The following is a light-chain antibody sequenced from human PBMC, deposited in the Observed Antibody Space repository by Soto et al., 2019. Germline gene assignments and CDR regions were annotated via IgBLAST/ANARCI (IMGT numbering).Light chain of an antibody. CDR2: GAF. CDR1: PSVTNF. V-gene: IGKV3-20*01. J-gene: IGKJ1*01. CDR3: QQYGSSLTWT. Sequence: LTQSPSSLSVSPAHRPTLSCLASPSVTNFLAWYQQNPRQPPRLLIFGAFNSATVIPARFSSSGSGTAFTLTISSLEPEDFAVYYCQQYGSSLTWTFGQGTKVDIK.